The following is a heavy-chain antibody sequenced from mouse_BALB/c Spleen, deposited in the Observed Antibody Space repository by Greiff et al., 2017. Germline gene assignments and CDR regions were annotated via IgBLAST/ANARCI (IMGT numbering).Heavy chain of an antibody. D-gene: IGHD2-1*01. CDR3: SRGEDGNYVGDY. V-gene: IGHV1-55*01. CDR2: IYPGRGIT. Sequence: QVQLQQPGAELVKPWPSVKMSCKASGYTFTSYWINWVKQRPGQGLEWIGDIYPGRGITNYNEKFKSKATLTLDTSSSTAYMKLSSMTSEDSAVYYCSRGEDGNYVGDYWGQGTSVTVSS. CDR1: GYTFTSYW. J-gene: IGHJ4*01.